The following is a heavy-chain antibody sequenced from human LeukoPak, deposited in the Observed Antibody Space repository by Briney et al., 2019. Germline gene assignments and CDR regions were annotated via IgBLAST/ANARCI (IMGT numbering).Heavy chain of an antibody. D-gene: IGHD3-22*01. CDR2: IWYDGSNK. Sequence: PGRSLRLSCAASGFTFSSYGMHWVRQAPGKGLEWVAVIWYDGSNKYYADSVKGRFTISRDNSKNTLYLQMNSLRAEDTAVYYCARDYGDYYDSSGYPSYFDYWGQGTLVTVSS. CDR1: GFTFSSYG. CDR3: ARDYGDYYDSSGYPSYFDY. J-gene: IGHJ4*02. V-gene: IGHV3-33*01.